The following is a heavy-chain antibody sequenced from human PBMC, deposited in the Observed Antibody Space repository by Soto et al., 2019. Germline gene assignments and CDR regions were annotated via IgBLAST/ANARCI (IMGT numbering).Heavy chain of an antibody. CDR1: GYTFRSYG. Sequence: GASVKVSCKASGYTFRSYGISWVRQAPGQGLEWMGWISGYNGNTHYSQKFQGKVTMTTDTSTSTAYMELRNLRSDDTAVYYCARRFAGTTVYFDYWGQGTLVTVSS. D-gene: IGHD1-7*01. V-gene: IGHV1-18*01. J-gene: IGHJ4*02. CDR2: ISGYNGNT. CDR3: ARRFAGTTVYFDY.